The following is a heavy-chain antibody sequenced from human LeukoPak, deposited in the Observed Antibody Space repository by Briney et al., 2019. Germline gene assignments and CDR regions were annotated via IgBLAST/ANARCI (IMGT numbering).Heavy chain of an antibody. CDR2: INPNTGGT. D-gene: IGHD3-22*01. V-gene: IGHV1-2*02. CDR3: ARAKLRAIVAVKTNWFDP. CDR1: GYIFTDYY. Sequence: ASVKVSRKASGYIFTDYYIHWLRQAPGQGPEWMGWINPNTGGTKYAQRFQGRVTMTRDTSISTAYMELSRLTFDDTSLYYCARAKLRAIVAVKTNWFDPWGQGTQVTVSS. J-gene: IGHJ5*02.